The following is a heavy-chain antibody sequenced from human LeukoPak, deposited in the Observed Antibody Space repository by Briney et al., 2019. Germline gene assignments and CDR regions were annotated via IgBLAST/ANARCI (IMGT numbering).Heavy chain of an antibody. CDR2: VFYSGST. D-gene: IGHD3-10*01. CDR3: ARVYYGRSYDYWYFDL. J-gene: IGHJ2*01. CDR1: GGSISGYY. Sequence: SETLSLTCTVSGGSISGYYWSWIRQPPGKGLEWIGYVFYSGSTNYNPSLKSRVTISVDTSKNQFSLKLSSVTAADTAVYFCARVYYGRSYDYWYFDLWGRGTLVTVSS. V-gene: IGHV4-59*01.